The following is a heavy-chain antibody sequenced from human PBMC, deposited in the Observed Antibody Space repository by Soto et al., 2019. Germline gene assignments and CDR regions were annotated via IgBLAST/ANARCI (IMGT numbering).Heavy chain of an antibody. J-gene: IGHJ5*02. CDR1: GGTFSSYA. V-gene: IGHV1-69*01. D-gene: IGHD3-10*01. CDR3: ASSDAYGSGSYYARFDP. CDR2: IIPIFGTA. Sequence: VQLVQSGAEVKKPGSSVKVSCKASGGTFSSYAISWVRQAPGQGLEWMGGIIPIFGTANYAQKFQGRVTITADESTSTAYMELSSLRSEDTAVYYCASSDAYGSGSYYARFDPWGQGTLVTVSS.